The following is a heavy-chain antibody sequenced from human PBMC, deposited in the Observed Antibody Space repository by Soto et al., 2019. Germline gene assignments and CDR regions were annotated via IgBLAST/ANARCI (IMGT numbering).Heavy chain of an antibody. Sequence: SETLSLTCTVSGGSISSGDYYWSWIRQPPGKGLEWIGYIYYSGSTYYNPSLKSRVTISVDTSKNQFSLKLSSVTAADTAVYYCARITPRYYLGAFDIWGQGTMVTVSS. CDR2: IYYSGST. J-gene: IGHJ3*02. CDR3: ARITPRYYLGAFDI. CDR1: GGSISSGDYY. V-gene: IGHV4-30-4*01. D-gene: IGHD3-22*01.